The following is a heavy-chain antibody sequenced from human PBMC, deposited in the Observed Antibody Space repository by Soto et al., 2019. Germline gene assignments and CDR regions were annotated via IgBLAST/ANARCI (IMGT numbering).Heavy chain of an antibody. Sequence: EVQLVESGGGLVQPGGSLRLSCAASGFTFSSYIINWVRQAPGKGLEWVSYISINSSTKYYADSVKGRFTISRDNAKNALYLQMNSLRDEDTAVYYCARGGGFFDYWGQGTLVTVSS. D-gene: IGHD3-10*01. J-gene: IGHJ4*02. CDR3: ARGGGFFDY. CDR2: ISINSSTK. V-gene: IGHV3-48*02. CDR1: GFTFSSYI.